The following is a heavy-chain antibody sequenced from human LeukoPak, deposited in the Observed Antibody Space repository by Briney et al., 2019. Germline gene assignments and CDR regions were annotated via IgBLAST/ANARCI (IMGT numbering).Heavy chain of an antibody. CDR1: GGSISSDY. CDR2: IYHSGST. Sequence: PSETLSLTCTVFGGSISSDYWTWIRQPPGKGLEWIGYIYHSGSTKYNPSLKSRVTISVATSKNQFSLNLRSVTATDTAVYYCAKKGRTYTDYGGYYDYMDVWGKGTTVTVS. D-gene: IGHD4-17*01. V-gene: IGHV4-59*08. CDR3: AKKGRTYTDYGGYYDYMDV. J-gene: IGHJ6*03.